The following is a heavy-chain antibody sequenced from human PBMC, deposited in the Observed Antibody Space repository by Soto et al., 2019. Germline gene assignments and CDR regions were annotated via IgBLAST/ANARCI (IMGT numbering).Heavy chain of an antibody. CDR2: LDQSGST. V-gene: IGHV4-34*01. D-gene: IGHD6-19*01. CDR1: GDSLRGQS. CDR3: AREDSYGWSGESLDV. J-gene: IGHJ6*02. Sequence: QVQLQQWGAGLLKASETLSLTCAVVGDSLRGQSWNWIRQSPGKGLEWIGELDQSGSTNYNPSLKSRAIISDDTSKNQFSLTLTSVTAADTAVYYCAREDSYGWSGESLDVWDQGTTVTVSS.